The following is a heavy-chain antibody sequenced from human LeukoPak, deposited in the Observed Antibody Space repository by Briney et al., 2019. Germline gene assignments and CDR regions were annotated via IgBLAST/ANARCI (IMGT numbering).Heavy chain of an antibody. J-gene: IGHJ4*02. CDR1: GYTFTDYY. CDR3: VREGNDLLSKNFDY. D-gene: IGHD4-23*01. CDR2: INPHSGVR. Sequence: ASVKVSCKASGYTFTDYYMHWVRQAPGQGLEWMGYINPHSGVRSSPQKFQGRVTMTPDTSISAVYMELSSLTSDDTAIYYCVREGNDLLSKNFDYWGQGTLVTVSS. V-gene: IGHV1-2*02.